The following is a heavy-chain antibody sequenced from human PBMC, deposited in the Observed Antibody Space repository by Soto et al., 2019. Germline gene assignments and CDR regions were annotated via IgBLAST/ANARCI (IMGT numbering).Heavy chain of an antibody. V-gene: IGHV4-59*01. Sequence: SETLSLTCAVDGGYFSGYCWSWIRQPPGKGLEWIGYIYYSGSTNYNPSLKSRVTISVDTSKNQFSLKLSSVTAADTAVYYCARYYGSGSLGRYYFDYWGQGTLVTVSS. CDR1: GGYFSGYC. J-gene: IGHJ4*02. CDR3: ARYYGSGSLGRYYFDY. D-gene: IGHD3-10*01. CDR2: IYYSGST.